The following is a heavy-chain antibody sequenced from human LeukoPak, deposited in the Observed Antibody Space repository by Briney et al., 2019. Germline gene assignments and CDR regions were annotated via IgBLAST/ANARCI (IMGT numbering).Heavy chain of an antibody. J-gene: IGHJ6*03. Sequence: GGSLRLSCAASGFTFSSYSMNWVRQAPGKELEWVSSISSSSSYIYYADSVKGRFTISRDNAKNSLYLQMNSLRAEDTAVYYCAKDPRRGFRYDFWSGPDQDYYYYYYMDVWGKGTTVTVSS. D-gene: IGHD3-3*01. V-gene: IGHV3-21*01. CDR3: AKDPRRGFRYDFWSGPDQDYYYYYYMDV. CDR2: ISSSSSYI. CDR1: GFTFSSYS.